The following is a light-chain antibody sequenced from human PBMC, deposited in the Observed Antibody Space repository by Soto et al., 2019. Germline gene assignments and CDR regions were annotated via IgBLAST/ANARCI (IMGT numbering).Light chain of an antibody. CDR3: CSFAGSSTLYV. CDR1: SSDVGSYNL. CDR2: EGN. V-gene: IGLV2-23*01. J-gene: IGLJ1*01. Sequence: QSVLAQPASVSGSPGQSITISCTGTSSDVGSYNLVSWYQQHPGKAPKLMIYEGNKRPSGVSNRFSGSKSGNTASLTISRLQAEDEADYYCCSFAGSSTLYVFGTGTKATVL.